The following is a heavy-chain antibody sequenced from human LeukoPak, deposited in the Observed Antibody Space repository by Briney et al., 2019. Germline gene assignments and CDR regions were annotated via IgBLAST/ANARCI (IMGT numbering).Heavy chain of an antibody. Sequence: SETLSLTCTVWSDFISDYYWSWIRQPLGKGLEWIGEVYYSGSTHYNPFLKSRVTISIDTSKNEFSLRLTSVTAADTAVYYCARELDGNGGWFDPWGQGTLVTVSS. CDR3: ARELDGNGGWFDP. J-gene: IGHJ5*02. D-gene: IGHD5-24*01. V-gene: IGHV4-59*01. CDR1: SDFISDYY. CDR2: VYYSGST.